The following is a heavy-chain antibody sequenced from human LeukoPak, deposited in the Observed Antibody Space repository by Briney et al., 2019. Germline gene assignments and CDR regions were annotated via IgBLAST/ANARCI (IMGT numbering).Heavy chain of an antibody. V-gene: IGHV4-34*01. CDR1: GGSFSGYY. CDR2: INHSGST. J-gene: IGHJ5*02. Sequence: SETLSLTCAVYGGSFSGYYWSWIRQPPGKGLEWIGEINHSGSTNYNPSLKSRVTIPVDTSKNQFSLKLSSVTAADTAVYYCARHPADYGGNIWFDPWGQGTLVTVSS. CDR3: ARHPADYGGNIWFDP. D-gene: IGHD4-23*01.